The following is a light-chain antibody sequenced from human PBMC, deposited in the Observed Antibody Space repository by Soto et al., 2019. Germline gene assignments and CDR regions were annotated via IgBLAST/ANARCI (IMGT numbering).Light chain of an antibody. J-gene: IGKJ1*01. CDR2: GAS. Sequence: EIVLTQSPAILSVSPGERATLSCRASQSISRSLAWYQQKPGQSPRLLISGASTRAADFPARFSGSGSGTEFILTISSLQSEDFAFYYCQQYDDWPWTFGQGTKVDI. V-gene: IGKV3-15*01. CDR1: QSISRS. CDR3: QQYDDWPWT.